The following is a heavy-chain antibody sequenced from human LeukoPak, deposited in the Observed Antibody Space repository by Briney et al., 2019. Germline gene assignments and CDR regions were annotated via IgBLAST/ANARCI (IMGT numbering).Heavy chain of an antibody. Sequence: EASVKVSCKASGYTFTSYAMHWVRQAPGQRLEWMGWINAGNGNTKYSQKFQGRVTITRDTSADTAYMELSGLRSEDTAVYYCARLKYCTNGVCYAGFDYWGQGTLVTVSS. V-gene: IGHV1-3*01. D-gene: IGHD2-8*01. CDR3: ARLKYCTNGVCYAGFDY. CDR1: GYTFTSYA. CDR2: INAGNGNT. J-gene: IGHJ4*02.